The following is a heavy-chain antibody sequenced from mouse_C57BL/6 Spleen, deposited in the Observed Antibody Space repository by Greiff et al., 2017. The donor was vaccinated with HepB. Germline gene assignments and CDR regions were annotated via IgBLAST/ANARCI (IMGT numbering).Heavy chain of an antibody. D-gene: IGHD2-2*01. V-gene: IGHV5-17*01. Sequence: EVKLEESGGGLVKPGGSLKLSCAASGFTFSDYGMHWVRQAPEKGLEWVAYISSGSSTIYYADTVKGRFTISRDNAKNTLFLQMTSLRSEDTAMYYCARGTTMVTTGGYFDVWGTGTTVTVSS. CDR3: ARGTTMVTTGGYFDV. CDR1: GFTFSDYG. J-gene: IGHJ1*03. CDR2: ISSGSSTI.